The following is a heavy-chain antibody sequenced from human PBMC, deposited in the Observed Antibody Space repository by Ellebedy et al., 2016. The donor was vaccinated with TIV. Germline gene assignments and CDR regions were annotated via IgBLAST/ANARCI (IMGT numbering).Heavy chain of an antibody. CDR1: GFTFSSYG. V-gene: IGHV3-33*08. CDR2: IWYDGSNK. CDR3: AGYCSSTSCYRGTYYGMDV. Sequence: GESLKISCAASGFTFSSYGMHWVRQAPGKGLEWVAVIWYDGSNKYYADSVKGRFTISRDNSKNTLYLQMNSLRTEDTAVYYCAGYCSSTSCYRGTYYGMDVWGQGTTVTVSS. D-gene: IGHD2-2*02. J-gene: IGHJ6*02.